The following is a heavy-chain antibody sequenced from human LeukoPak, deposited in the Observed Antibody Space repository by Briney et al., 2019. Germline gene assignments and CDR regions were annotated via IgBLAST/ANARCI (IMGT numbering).Heavy chain of an antibody. D-gene: IGHD3-3*01. Sequence: ASVKVSCKVSGYSATELSMQWVRQAPGKGLECLGGFDPEEAKMVYAQKFQGRVTMTEDTSTDTAYMELRGLTSEDTAVYYCATRSGDFWSGYVDWGQGTLVAVSS. V-gene: IGHV1-24*01. CDR3: ATRSGDFWSGYVD. J-gene: IGHJ4*02. CDR2: FDPEEAKM. CDR1: GYSATELS.